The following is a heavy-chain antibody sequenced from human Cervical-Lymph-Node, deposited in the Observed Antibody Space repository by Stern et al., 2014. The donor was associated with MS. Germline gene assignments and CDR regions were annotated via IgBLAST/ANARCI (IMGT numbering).Heavy chain of an antibody. V-gene: IGHV4-31*03. CDR2: IYYSGST. J-gene: IGHJ6*02. D-gene: IGHD1-26*01. Sequence: VQLAQSGPGLVKPSQTLSLTCTVSGGSISSGGYYWSWIRQHPGKGLEWLGYIYYSGSTYYTPSLKSRVTISVDTSKNQFSLKLSSVTAADSAVYYCARDPAMGSYYGMDVWGQGTTVTVSS. CDR1: GGSISSGGYY. CDR3: ARDPAMGSYYGMDV.